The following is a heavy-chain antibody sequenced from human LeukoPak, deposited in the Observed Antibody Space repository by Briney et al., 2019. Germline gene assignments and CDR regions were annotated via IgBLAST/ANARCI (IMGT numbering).Heavy chain of an antibody. CDR1: GYSFTSYW. CDR2: IYPGDSDT. D-gene: IGHD3-22*01. J-gene: IGHJ4*02. V-gene: IGHV5-51*01. CDR3: ARHSGRLDYDSSGYYYVPLPPIY. Sequence: GESLKISCKGSGYSFTSYWIGWVRQMPGKGLEWMGIIYPGDSDTRYSPSFQGQVTISADKSISTAYLQWSSLKASDTAMYYCARHSGRLDYDSSGYYYVPLPPIYWGQGTLVTVSS.